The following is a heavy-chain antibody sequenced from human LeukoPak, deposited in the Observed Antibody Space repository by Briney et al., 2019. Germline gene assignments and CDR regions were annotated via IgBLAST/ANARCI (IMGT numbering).Heavy chain of an antibody. Sequence: ASVKVSCKASGYMFTKYYMNWVRQATGQGLEWIGWMNAWSGHTGYAQKFRGTVNITRDTPITTAYMELSSLRSEDPAVYYCARGTTYSNFGSASYYYIDVCGKGATVTVSS. CDR1: GYMFTKYY. J-gene: IGHJ6*03. CDR2: MNAWSGHT. D-gene: IGHD4-11*01. V-gene: IGHV1-8*03. CDR3: ARGTTYSNFGSASYYYIDV.